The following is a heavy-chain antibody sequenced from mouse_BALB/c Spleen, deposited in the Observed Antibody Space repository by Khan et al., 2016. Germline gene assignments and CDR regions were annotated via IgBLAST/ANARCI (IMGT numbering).Heavy chain of an antibody. J-gene: IGHJ4*01. V-gene: IGHV14-3*02. CDR2: IDPANGST. D-gene: IGHD2-4*01. CDR1: GFNIKDTY. CDR3: ARDDYDWAYAMDY. Sequence: VQLKQSGAELVKPGASIKLSCTASGFNIKDTYMHWVKQRPEQGLEWIGRIDPANGSTKYDPKFQGKATITADTSSNTAYLQLSSLTSEDTAVYYCARDDYDWAYAMDYWGQGTSVTVSS.